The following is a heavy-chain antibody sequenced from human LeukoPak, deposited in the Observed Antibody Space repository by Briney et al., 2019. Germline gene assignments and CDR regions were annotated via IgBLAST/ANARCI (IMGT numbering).Heavy chain of an antibody. CDR2: IFPADSDT. J-gene: IGHJ6*02. Sequence: GEPLKISCKASGYSFTNFWLGWVRQMPGKGPEWMGIIFPADSDTRYSPSFEGQVTISADKSISTAYLQWSSLKASDTAIYYCARADQLRWFGDPRRPYYYGLDVWGQGTTVTVSS. CDR3: ARADQLRWFGDPRRPYYYGLDV. V-gene: IGHV5-51*01. D-gene: IGHD3-10*01. CDR1: GYSFTNFW.